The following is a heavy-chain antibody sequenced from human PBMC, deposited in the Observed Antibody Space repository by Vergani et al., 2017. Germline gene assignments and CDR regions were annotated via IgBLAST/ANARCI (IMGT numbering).Heavy chain of an antibody. Sequence: QVQLVQSGAEVKKPGSSVKVSCKASGGTFSSYAISWVRQAPGQGLEWMGRIIPIFGTANYAQKFQGRVTITADDSTSTAYMELSSLRSEDTSVYYCARDRGYCSGGSCYSGYYYYYGMDVWGQGTTVTVSS. CDR3: ARDRGYCSGGSCYSGYYYYYGMDV. V-gene: IGHV1-69*13. CDR2: IIPIFGTA. D-gene: IGHD2-15*01. J-gene: IGHJ6*02. CDR1: GGTFSSYA.